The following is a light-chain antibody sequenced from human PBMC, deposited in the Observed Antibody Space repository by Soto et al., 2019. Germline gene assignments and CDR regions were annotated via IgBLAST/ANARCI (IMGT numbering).Light chain of an antibody. CDR1: QSVSSY. J-gene: IGKJ5*01. CDR2: DAS. CDR3: QQPSNLPVT. V-gene: IGKV3-11*01. Sequence: EIVLTPSPATLSLSHGERATLSCRASQSVSSYLAWYQQKPGQAPRLLIYDASNRATGIPARFSGSGSGTDFTLTISSLEPEDFAVYYCQQPSNLPVTFGQGRRLEIK.